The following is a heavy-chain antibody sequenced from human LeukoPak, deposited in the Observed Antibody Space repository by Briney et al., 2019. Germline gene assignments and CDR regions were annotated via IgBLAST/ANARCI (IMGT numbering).Heavy chain of an antibody. CDR1: GFTFSNAW. J-gene: IGHJ4*02. V-gene: IGHV3-15*01. CDR2: IKSKTDGGTT. D-gene: IGHD1-26*01. CDR3: TTDPVGATTRSFDY. Sequence: GGSLRLSCAASGFTFSNAWMSWVRQAPGKGLEWVGRIKSKTDGGTTDYAAPVKGRFTISRDDSKNTLYLQMNSLKTEDTAVYYCTTDPVGATTRSFDYWGQGTLVTVSS.